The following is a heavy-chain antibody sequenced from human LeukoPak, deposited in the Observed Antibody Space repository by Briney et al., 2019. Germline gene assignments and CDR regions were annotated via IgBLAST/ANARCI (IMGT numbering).Heavy chain of an antibody. J-gene: IGHJ4*02. Sequence: GGSLRLSCAASGFTFRDAWMTWVRQAPGKGLEWVSAISGSGGSTYYADSVKGRFTISRDNSKNTLYLQMNSLRAEDTAVYYCAKDGYYVSNQADYWGQGTLVTVSS. CDR2: ISGSGGST. CDR1: GFTFRDA. V-gene: IGHV3-23*01. D-gene: IGHD3-10*02. CDR3: AKDGYYVSNQADY.